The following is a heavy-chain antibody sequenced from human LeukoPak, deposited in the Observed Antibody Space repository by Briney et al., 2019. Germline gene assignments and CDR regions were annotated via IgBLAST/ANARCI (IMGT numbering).Heavy chain of an antibody. Sequence: GGSLRLSCAASGFTFSNYAMSWVRQAPGKGLEWVSGINVSGGSTFYADSVRGRFTISRDNSKNTLSLQMNSLRAEDTAVYYCATGFARAGYSGYDYWGQGTLVTVSS. J-gene: IGHJ4*02. D-gene: IGHD6-13*01. CDR3: ATGFARAGYSGYDY. CDR1: GFTFSNYA. V-gene: IGHV3-23*01. CDR2: INVSGGST.